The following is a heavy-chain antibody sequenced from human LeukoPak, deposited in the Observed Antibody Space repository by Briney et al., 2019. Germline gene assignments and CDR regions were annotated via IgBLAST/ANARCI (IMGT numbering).Heavy chain of an antibody. V-gene: IGHV4-34*01. Sequence: SETLSLTCAVYGGSFSGYYWSWIRQPPGKGLEWIGEINHSGSTNYNPSLKSRVTISVDTSKSQFSLKLTSVTAADKAVYYCARNRSYGYKYWGQGTLVTVSS. D-gene: IGHD5-18*01. J-gene: IGHJ4*02. CDR2: INHSGST. CDR3: ARNRSYGYKY. CDR1: GGSFSGYY.